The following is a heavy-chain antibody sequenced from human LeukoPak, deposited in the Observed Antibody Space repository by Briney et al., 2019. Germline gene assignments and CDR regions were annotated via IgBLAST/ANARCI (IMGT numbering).Heavy chain of an antibody. Sequence: GGSLRLSCAASGFTFSSYAMSWVRQAPGKGLEWVSAISGSGGSTYYADSAKGRFTISRDNSKNTLYLQMNGLRAEDTAVYFCAKCPHSDSCRGICFDSWGQGTLVIASS. CDR2: ISGSGGST. CDR3: AKCPHSDSCRGICFDS. V-gene: IGHV3-23*01. CDR1: GFTFSSYA. J-gene: IGHJ4*02. D-gene: IGHD3-22*01.